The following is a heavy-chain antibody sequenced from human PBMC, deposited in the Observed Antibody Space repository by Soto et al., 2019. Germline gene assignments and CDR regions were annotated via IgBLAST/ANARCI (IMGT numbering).Heavy chain of an antibody. CDR1: GGSIISYY. D-gene: IGHD3-9*01. J-gene: IGHJ5*02. V-gene: IGHV4-59*01. CDR2: IYYSGST. Sequence: SETLSLTCTVSGGSIISYYWSWIRQPPGKGLEWIGYIYYSGSTNYNPSLKSRVTISVDTSKNQFSLRLSSVSAADTAMYYCAREAGVRYSFDPWGQGTLVTVSS. CDR3: AREAGVRYSFDP.